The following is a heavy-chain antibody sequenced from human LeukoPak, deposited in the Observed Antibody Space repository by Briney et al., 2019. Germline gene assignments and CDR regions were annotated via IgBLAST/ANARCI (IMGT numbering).Heavy chain of an antibody. CDR2: IYTSGST. CDR1: GGSISSGSYY. CDR3: ARVRRVRGCSGGSCYSEFDY. J-gene: IGHJ4*02. Sequence: SETLSLPCTVSGGSISSGSYYWSWIRQPAGKGLEWIGRIYTSGSTNYNPSLKSRVTISVDTSKNQFSLKLSSVTAADTAVYYCARVRRVRGCSGGSCYSEFDYWGQGTLVTVSS. D-gene: IGHD2-15*01. V-gene: IGHV4-61*02.